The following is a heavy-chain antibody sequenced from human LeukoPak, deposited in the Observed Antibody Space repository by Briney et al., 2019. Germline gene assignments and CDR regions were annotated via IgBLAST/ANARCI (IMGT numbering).Heavy chain of an antibody. CDR2: MYYSGST. D-gene: IGHD3-22*01. CDR1: GYSISSGYY. V-gene: IGHV4-38-2*02. CDR3: ARFSSSSCYFDL. J-gene: IGHJ2*01. Sequence: PSETLSLTCTVSGYSISSGYYWGWIRQPPGKVLEWIGHMYYSGSTSYNPSLKSRLTISVDTSKNQFSLTLSSVTSADTALYYCARFSSSSCYFDLWGRGTLVTVSS.